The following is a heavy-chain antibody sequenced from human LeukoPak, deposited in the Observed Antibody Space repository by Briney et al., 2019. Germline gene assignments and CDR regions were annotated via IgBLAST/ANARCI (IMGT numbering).Heavy chain of an antibody. CDR1: GFAFSSYW. Sequence: GGSLRLSCAASGFAFSSYWMSWVRQAPGKGLEWVANINQDGSEKYYVDSVKGRFTISRDNAKNSLYLQMKSLRADDTAVYYCADPHSDYWGQGTLVTVSS. V-gene: IGHV3-7*01. CDR2: INQDGSEK. CDR3: ADPHSDY. J-gene: IGHJ4*02.